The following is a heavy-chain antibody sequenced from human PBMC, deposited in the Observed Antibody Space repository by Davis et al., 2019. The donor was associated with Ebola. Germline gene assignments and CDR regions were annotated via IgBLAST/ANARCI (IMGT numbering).Heavy chain of an antibody. CDR2: VNSDGSSA. CDR1: GFTFSIYW. Sequence: HTGGSLRLSCAASGFTFSIYWMHWVRQGPGKGLVWVSRVNSDGSSAVYADSVKGRFTMSRDNAENTRYLQMNSLRVEDTAVYYCAIPDCSGANCYSVYIKNWGQGTLVTVSS. V-gene: IGHV3-74*01. J-gene: IGHJ4*02. CDR3: AIPDCSGANCYSVYIKN. D-gene: IGHD2-15*01.